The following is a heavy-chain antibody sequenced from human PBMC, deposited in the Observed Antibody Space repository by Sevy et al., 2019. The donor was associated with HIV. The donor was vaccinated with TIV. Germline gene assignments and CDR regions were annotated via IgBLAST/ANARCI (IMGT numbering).Heavy chain of an antibody. D-gene: IGHD1-7*01. Sequence: GGSLRLSCAASGFTFSSYSMNWVRQAPGKGLEWVSYISSSSSTIYYAHSVKGRFTISRDNAKNSLYLQMNSLRAEDTAVYYCARDRISGTTRYYGMDVWGQGTTVTVSS. J-gene: IGHJ6*02. CDR1: GFTFSSYS. CDR3: ARDRISGTTRYYGMDV. CDR2: ISSSSSTI. V-gene: IGHV3-48*01.